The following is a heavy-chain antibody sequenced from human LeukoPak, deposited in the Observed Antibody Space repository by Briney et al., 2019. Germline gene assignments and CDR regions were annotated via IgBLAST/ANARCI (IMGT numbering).Heavy chain of an antibody. J-gene: IGHJ5*02. CDR2: INPNSGGT. Sequence: ASVKVSCKVSGYTLTELSIHWVRQAPGQGLEWMGRINPNSGGTNYAQKFQGRVTMTRDTSISTAYMELSRLRSDDTAVYYCLYNWFDPWGQGTLVTVSS. CDR1: GYTLTELS. V-gene: IGHV1-2*06. CDR3: LYNWFDP.